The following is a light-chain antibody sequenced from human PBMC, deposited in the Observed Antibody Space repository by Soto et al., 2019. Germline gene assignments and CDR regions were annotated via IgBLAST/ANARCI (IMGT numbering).Light chain of an antibody. J-gene: IGKJ1*01. Sequence: EIVLTQSPGTLSLSPGERATLSCRASQSVSSSYLSWYQQNPGQAPRLLIYGASSRLPGIPDRFSGSGSGTDFTLTINRLEPEDFAVYYCQQYGSSPRTFGQGTKVEIK. CDR1: QSVSSSY. CDR2: GAS. CDR3: QQYGSSPRT. V-gene: IGKV3-20*01.